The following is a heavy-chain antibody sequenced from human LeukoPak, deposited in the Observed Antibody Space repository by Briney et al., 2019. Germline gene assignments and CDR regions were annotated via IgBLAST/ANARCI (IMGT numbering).Heavy chain of an antibody. Sequence: RASVKVSCKASGYTFTSYYMHWVRQAPGQGLEWMGIINPSGGSTSYAQKFQGRVTMTRDTSTSAVYMELSSLRSEDTAVYYCARGESTGYCSGGSCYRQGGYWGQGTLVTVSS. D-gene: IGHD2-15*01. J-gene: IGHJ4*02. CDR2: INPSGGST. CDR3: ARGESTGYCSGGSCYRQGGY. V-gene: IGHV1-46*01. CDR1: GYTFTSYY.